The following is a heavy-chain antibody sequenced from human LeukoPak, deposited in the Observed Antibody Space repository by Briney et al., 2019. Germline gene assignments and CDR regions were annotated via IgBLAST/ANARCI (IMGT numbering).Heavy chain of an antibody. CDR2: ISYDGSNK. Sequence: GRSLRLSCAASGFTFSSYGMHWVRQAPGKGLEWVAVISYDGSNKYYADSVKGRFTISRDNSKNTLYLQMNSLRAEDTAVYYCAKGLMVYATYGFFVDYWGQGTLVTVSS. CDR3: AKGLMVYATYGFFVDY. D-gene: IGHD2-8*01. V-gene: IGHV3-30*18. J-gene: IGHJ4*02. CDR1: GFTFSSYG.